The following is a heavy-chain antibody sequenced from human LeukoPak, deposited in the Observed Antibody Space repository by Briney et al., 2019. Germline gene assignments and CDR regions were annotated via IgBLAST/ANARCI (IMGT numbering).Heavy chain of an antibody. V-gene: IGHV3-23*01. CDR2: ISGSGGST. D-gene: IGHD6-19*01. CDR1: GFTFSSYA. Sequence: GGSLRLSCAASGFTFSSYAMSWVRQAPGKGLEWVSAISGSGGSTYYADSVKGRFTISRDNSKNTLYLQMNSLRAEDAAVYYCAKEGVRGWYSSWFDPWGQGTLVTVSS. CDR3: AKEGVRGWYSSWFDP. J-gene: IGHJ5*02.